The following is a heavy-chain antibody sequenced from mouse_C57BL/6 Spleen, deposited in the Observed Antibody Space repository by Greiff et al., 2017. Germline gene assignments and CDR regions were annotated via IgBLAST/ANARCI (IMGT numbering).Heavy chain of an antibody. J-gene: IGHJ3*01. CDR2: ISDGGSYT. CDR1: GFTFSSYA. V-gene: IGHV5-4*01. CDR3: AREDYGNYSAWFAY. Sequence: EVKLVESGGGLVKPGGSLKLSCAASGFTFSSYAMSWVRQTPEKRLEWVATISDGGSYTYYPDNVKGRFTISRDNAKNNRYLQMSQLKSEDTAMYYCAREDYGNYSAWFAYWGQGTLVTVSA. D-gene: IGHD2-1*01.